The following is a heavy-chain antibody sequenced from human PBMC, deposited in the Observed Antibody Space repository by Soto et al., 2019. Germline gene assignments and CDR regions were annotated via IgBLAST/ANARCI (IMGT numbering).Heavy chain of an antibody. CDR2: ISGSGGST. V-gene: IGHV3-23*01. CDR3: AKGIAAAGENNWFDP. Sequence: EVQLLESGGGLVQPGGSLRLSCAASGFTFSSYAMSWVRQAPGKGLEWVSAISGSGGSTYYADSVKGRFTISRDNSKNTLYLQRTSLRAEDTAVYYCAKGIAAAGENNWFDPWGQGTLVTVSS. D-gene: IGHD6-13*01. J-gene: IGHJ5*02. CDR1: GFTFSSYA.